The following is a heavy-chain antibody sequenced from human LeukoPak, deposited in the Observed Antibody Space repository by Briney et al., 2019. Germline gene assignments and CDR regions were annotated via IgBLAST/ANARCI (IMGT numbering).Heavy chain of an antibody. CDR1: GFNVRDNR. V-gene: IGHV3-66*01. J-gene: IGHJ4*02. CDR2: IYNGDGT. D-gene: IGHD6-19*01. CDR3: AKSIAVAFYS. Sequence: GGSLRLSCAVSGFNVRDNRMYWVRQAPGKGLEWVSVIYNGDGTDYAASVKGRFTISRDNSKNTLYLQMNSLRAEDTAVYYCAKSIAVAFYSWGQGTLVTVSS.